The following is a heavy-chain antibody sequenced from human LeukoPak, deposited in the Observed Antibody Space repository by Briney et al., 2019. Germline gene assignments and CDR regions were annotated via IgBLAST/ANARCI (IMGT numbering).Heavy chain of an antibody. CDR3: ARPFATTPGMDV. J-gene: IGHJ6*02. V-gene: IGHV3-48*03. D-gene: IGHD5-12*01. CDR2: ISSSGSTI. Sequence: PGGSLRLSCAASGFTFSSYEMNWVRQAPGKGLEWVSCISSSGSTIYYADSVKGRFTISRDNAKNSLYLQMNSLRAEDTAVYYCARPFATTPGMDVWGQGTTVTVSS. CDR1: GFTFSSYE.